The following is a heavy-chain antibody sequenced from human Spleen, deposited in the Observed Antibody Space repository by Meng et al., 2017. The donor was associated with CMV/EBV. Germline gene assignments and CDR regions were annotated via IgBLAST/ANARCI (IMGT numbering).Heavy chain of an antibody. CDR3: ARVYIQLWSRGPFDY. D-gene: IGHD5-24*01. V-gene: IGHV1-46*01. J-gene: IGHJ4*02. CDR1: EDSLTSYH. Sequence: SEDSLTSYHSNWVRQAPEQGIEGLGITNPSGGRTSSAQNIQGRITMTRDTSTSTVYMEPSSLGSENTAVDYCARVYIQLWSRGPFDYWGQGTLVTVSS. CDR2: TNPSGGRT.